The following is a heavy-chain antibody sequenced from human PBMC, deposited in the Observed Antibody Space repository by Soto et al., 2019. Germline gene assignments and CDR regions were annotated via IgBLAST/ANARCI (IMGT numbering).Heavy chain of an antibody. J-gene: IGHJ4*02. V-gene: IGHV3-53*01. CDR1: GFTVSSNY. D-gene: IGHD3-22*01. CDR2: IYSGGST. Sequence: EVQLVESGGGLIQPGGSLRLSCAASGFTVSSNYMSWVRQAPGKGLEWVSVIYSGGSTYYADSVKGQFTISRDNSKNTLYLQMNSLRAEDTAVYYCARAPPLYDREDNWGQGTLVTVSS. CDR3: ARAPPLYDREDN.